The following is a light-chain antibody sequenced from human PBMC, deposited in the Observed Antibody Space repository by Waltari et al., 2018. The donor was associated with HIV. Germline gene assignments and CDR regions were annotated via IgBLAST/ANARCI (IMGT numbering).Light chain of an antibody. Sequence: QSALTQPPSASGSPGQSVTLSCTGTSSDVGGYNFVSWYQQHPGKAPKLLIFDATKRPSGVPDRFSGSKSGNTASLTVSGLQAEDEADYYCSSYAGSSTLMFGGGTKLTVL. CDR2: DAT. CDR3: SSYAGSSTLM. V-gene: IGLV2-8*01. CDR1: SSDVGGYNF. J-gene: IGLJ3*02.